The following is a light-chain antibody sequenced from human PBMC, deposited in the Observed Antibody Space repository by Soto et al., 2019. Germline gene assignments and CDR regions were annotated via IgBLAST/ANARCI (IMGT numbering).Light chain of an antibody. CDR3: GAWDSRLSAVV. CDR1: SSNVGNDY. J-gene: IGLJ2*01. V-gene: IGLV1-51*02. CDR2: ENN. Sequence: QSVLTQPPSVSAAPGQKVTISCSGSSSNVGNDYVAWYQQFPGTAPKLLIYENNKRPSGIPGRFSGSKSGTSATLGIAGLQTGDEADYYCGAWDSRLSAVVFGGGTKLTVL.